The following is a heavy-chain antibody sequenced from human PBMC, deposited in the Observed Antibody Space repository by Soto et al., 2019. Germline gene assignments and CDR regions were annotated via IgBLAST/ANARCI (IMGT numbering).Heavy chain of an antibody. J-gene: IGHJ6*02. CDR1: GFTFSNAW. CDR3: TTRGGDPYGSGSYNYYYYGMDV. D-gene: IGHD3-10*01. CDR2: IKSKTDGGTT. Sequence: GGSLRLSCAASGFTFSNAWMNWVRQAPGKGLEWVGRIKSKTDGGTTDYAAPVKSRFTISRDDSKNTLYLQMNSLKTEDTAVYYCTTRGGDPYGSGSYNYYYYGMDVWGQGTTVTVSS. V-gene: IGHV3-15*07.